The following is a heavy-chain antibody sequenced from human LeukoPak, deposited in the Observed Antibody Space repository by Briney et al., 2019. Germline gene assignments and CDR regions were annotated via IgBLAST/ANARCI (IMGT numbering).Heavy chain of an antibody. CDR2: ISGSGGNT. CDR1: GFTFSSYA. J-gene: IGHJ6*02. V-gene: IGHV3-23*01. Sequence: PGGSLRLSCAASGFTFSSYAMSWVRQPPGKGLNWVSSISGSGGNTFYADSVKGRFTISRDNSTNTLYLQMHSLRAEDTAVYYCAKYLSGKGPPYGLDVWGQGTTVTVSS. CDR3: AKYLSGKGPPYGLDV. D-gene: IGHD1-14*01.